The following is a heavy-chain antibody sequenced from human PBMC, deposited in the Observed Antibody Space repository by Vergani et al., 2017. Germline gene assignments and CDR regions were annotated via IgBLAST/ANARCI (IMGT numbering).Heavy chain of an antibody. J-gene: IGHJ4*02. CDR1: GLPVSGFAFNTYA. D-gene: IGHD6-13*01. Sequence: RLVQSGGGLAHPGGSLRLSCAASGLPVSGFAFNTYAMIWVRQAPGKGLEWVAFIRYDGSNKYYADSVKGRFTISRDNSKNTLYLQMNSLRPEDTAVYYCAKDEGRIAAPGGWGQGLLVSVSS. CDR2: IRYDGSNK. V-gene: IGHV3-30*02. CDR3: AKDEGRIAAPGG.